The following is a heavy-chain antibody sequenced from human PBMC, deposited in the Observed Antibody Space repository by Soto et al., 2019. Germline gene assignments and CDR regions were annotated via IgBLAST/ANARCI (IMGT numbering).Heavy chain of an antibody. CDR1: GGSFSGYY. CDR3: ARGQHYDYYYYYYMDV. V-gene: IGHV4-34*01. CDR2: INHSGST. J-gene: IGHJ6*03. D-gene: IGHD4-17*01. Sequence: SETLSLTCAVYGGSFSGYYWSWIRQPPGKGLEWIGEINHSGSTNYNPSLKSRVTISVDTSKNQFSLKLSSVTAADTAVYYCARGQHYDYYYYYYMDVWGKGTTVTVSS.